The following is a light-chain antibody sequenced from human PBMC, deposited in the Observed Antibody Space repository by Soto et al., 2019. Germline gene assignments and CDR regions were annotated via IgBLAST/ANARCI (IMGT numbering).Light chain of an antibody. CDR3: QQADSVPLT. CDR2: ATS. V-gene: IGKV1D-12*01. J-gene: IGKJ4*01. CDR1: QGISNW. Sequence: DIQMTQSPSSVSASVGDRVIITCRASQGISNWLAWYQKKPGKDPKLLNYATSRLQRGVPSRFRGSASATDFTRTISSLQSEDCATYYCQQADSVPLTVGGGTKVEI.